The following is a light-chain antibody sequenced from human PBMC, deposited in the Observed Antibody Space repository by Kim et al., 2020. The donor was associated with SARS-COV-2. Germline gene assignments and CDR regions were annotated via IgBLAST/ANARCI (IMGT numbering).Light chain of an antibody. CDR1: QSVDNNF. CDR2: GAS. V-gene: IGKV3-20*01. J-gene: IGKJ1*01. Sequence: SPGERATLSCRASQSVDNNFLAWYQQIPGQAPRLLIYGASSRASGIPDRFSGSGSGTDFTLTINRLEAEDFAVYYCQQYGSSPQTFGHGTKVDIK. CDR3: QQYGSSPQT.